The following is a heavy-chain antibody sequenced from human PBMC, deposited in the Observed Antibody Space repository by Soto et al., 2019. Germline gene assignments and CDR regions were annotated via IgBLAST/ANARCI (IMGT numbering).Heavy chain of an antibody. CDR3: AKVDRLWCLRGPGCYYYYGMDV. Sequence: PGGSLTLSCAASGFTFSSYGMHWVRQAPGKGLEWVAVISYDGSSKYYADSVKGRFTISRDNSKNTLYLQMNSLRAEDTAVYYCAKVDRLWCLRGPGCYYYYGMDVWGQGTTVTVSS. CDR2: ISYDGSSK. V-gene: IGHV3-30*18. CDR1: GFTFSSYG. J-gene: IGHJ6*02. D-gene: IGHD2-21*01.